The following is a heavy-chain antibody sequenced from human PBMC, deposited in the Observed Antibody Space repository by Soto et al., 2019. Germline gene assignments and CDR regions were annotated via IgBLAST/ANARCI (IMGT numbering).Heavy chain of an antibody. CDR1: GGTFNTNT. J-gene: IGHJ6*02. D-gene: IGHD2-2*01. V-gene: IGHV1-69*01. Sequence: QVQLVQSGSEVKKPGSSVKISCKASGGTFNTNTISWVRQAPGQGLEWMGGIIPIFGTANYAQKFQGRVTITADESTSTAYMELSSLRSEDMAVYYCARRGYCSSTSCLYYYGMDVWGQGTTVTVSS. CDR2: IIPIFGTA. CDR3: ARRGYCSSTSCLYYYGMDV.